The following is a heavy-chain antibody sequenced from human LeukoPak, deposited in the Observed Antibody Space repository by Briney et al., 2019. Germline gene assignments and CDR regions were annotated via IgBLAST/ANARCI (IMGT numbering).Heavy chain of an antibody. D-gene: IGHD3-9*01. CDR2: INPNSGGT. V-gene: IGHV1-2*02. Sequence: ASVTVSFTASGYTFTGYYMHWVRQAPGQGLEWMGWINPNSGGTNYAQKLQGRVTMTTDTSTSTAYMELRSLRSDDTAVYYCARVWATYYDILTGYYCDYWGQGTLVTVSS. J-gene: IGHJ4*02. CDR1: GYTFTGYY. CDR3: ARVWATYYDILTGYYCDY.